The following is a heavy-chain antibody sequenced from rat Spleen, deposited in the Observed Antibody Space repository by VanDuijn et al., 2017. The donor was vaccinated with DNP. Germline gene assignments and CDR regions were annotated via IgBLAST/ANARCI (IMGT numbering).Heavy chain of an antibody. J-gene: IGHJ1*01. Sequence: EVQVLESGGGLVQPGNSLKLSCATSGFTFKTAWMSWYRQFPGKGLEWVAAITSSGGSTYYGDSVKGRFTISRDDAKDTLSLQMNSLRFDDTATYYCARENYYSGDFWGPGTMVTVSS. D-gene: IGHD1-1*01. CDR2: ITSSGGST. V-gene: IGHV5-31*01. CDR1: GFTFKTAW. CDR3: ARENYYSGDF.